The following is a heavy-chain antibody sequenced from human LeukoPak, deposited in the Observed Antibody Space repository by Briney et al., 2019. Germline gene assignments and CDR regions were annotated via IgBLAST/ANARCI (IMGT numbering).Heavy chain of an antibody. J-gene: IGHJ3*02. D-gene: IGHD6-6*01. CDR1: GYSFTSYW. CDR2: IYPGDSDT. V-gene: IGHV5-51*01. CDR3: ARHYSSSSGDGFDI. Sequence: GESLKTSCKGSGYSFTSYWIGWVRQMLGKGLEWMGIIYPGDSDTRYSPSFHGQVTISADKSITAAYLQWSSLKASDSAIYYCARHYSSSSGDGFDIWGQGTLVTVSS.